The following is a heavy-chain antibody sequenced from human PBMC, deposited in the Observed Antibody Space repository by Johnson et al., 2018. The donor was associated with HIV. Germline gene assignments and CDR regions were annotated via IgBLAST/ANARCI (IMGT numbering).Heavy chain of an antibody. Sequence: EVQLLESGGGLVQPGGSLRLSCAASGVTFSSYGMSWVRQAPGKGLEWVSAISGSGDNTYYADSVKGRFTISRDRSQNTLYLQMNSLRAEDTAVYYCARGGIAATRHAFDIWGQGTMVTVSS. CDR2: ISGSGDNT. CDR1: GVTFSSYG. V-gene: IGHV3-23*01. J-gene: IGHJ3*02. D-gene: IGHD6-13*01. CDR3: ARGGIAATRHAFDI.